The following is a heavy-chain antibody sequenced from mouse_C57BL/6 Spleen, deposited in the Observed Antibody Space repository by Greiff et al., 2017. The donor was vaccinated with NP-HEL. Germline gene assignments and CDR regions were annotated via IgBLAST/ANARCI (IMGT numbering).Heavy chain of an antibody. CDR1: GYTFASYW. Sequence: QVQLKESGAELAKPGASVKLSCKASGYTFASYWMHWVKQRPGQGLEWIGYINPSSGYTKYNQKFKDKATLTADKSSSTAYMQLSSLTYEDSAVYYCARLLRGYFDVWGTGTTVTVSS. J-gene: IGHJ1*03. CDR3: ARLLRGYFDV. D-gene: IGHD1-1*01. V-gene: IGHV1-7*01. CDR2: INPSSGYT.